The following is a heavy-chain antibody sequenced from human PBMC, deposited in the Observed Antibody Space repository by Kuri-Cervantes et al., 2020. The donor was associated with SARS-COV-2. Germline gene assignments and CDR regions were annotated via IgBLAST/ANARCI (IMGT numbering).Heavy chain of an antibody. J-gene: IGHJ4*02. CDR1: GYTFTGYY. CDR2: INPNSGGT. CDR3: GKVSWLQLWRRYSDS. D-gene: IGHD5-24*01. Sequence: ASVKVSCKASGYTFTGYYMHWVRQAPGQGLEWMGWINPNSGGTNYAQKFQGRVTMTRDTSISTAYMELSRLRSDDTAVYYCGKVSWLQLWRRYSDSWGQGTLVTVSS. V-gene: IGHV1-2*02.